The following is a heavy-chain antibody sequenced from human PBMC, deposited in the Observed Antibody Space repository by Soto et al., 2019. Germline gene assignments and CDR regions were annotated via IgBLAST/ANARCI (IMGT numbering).Heavy chain of an antibody. V-gene: IGHV3-23*01. CDR3: ARGSTDSYPGSRIFDF. D-gene: IGHD3-10*01. Sequence: GGSLRLSCAASGFTFSSYAMSWVRQAPGKGLEWVSAISGSGGSTYYADSVKGRFTISRDNSKNTLYLQMNSLRAEDTAVYYCARGSTDSYPGSRIFDFWGRGTLVTVSS. CDR2: ISGSGGST. CDR1: GFTFSSYA. J-gene: IGHJ4*02.